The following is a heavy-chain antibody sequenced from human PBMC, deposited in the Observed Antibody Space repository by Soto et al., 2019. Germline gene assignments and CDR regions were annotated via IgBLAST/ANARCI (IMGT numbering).Heavy chain of an antibody. CDR1: GGSVSSGSYY. Sequence: LSLTCTVSGGSVSSGSYYWSWIRQPPGKGLEWIGYIYYSGSTNYNPSLKSRVTISVDTSKNQFSLKLSSVTAADTAVYYCARDLGDDLRFDYWGQGTLVTVSS. CDR2: IYYSGST. D-gene: IGHD4-17*01. CDR3: ARDLGDDLRFDY. V-gene: IGHV4-61*01. J-gene: IGHJ4*02.